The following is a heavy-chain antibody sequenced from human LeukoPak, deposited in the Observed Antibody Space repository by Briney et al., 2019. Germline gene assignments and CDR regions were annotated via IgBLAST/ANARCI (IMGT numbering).Heavy chain of an antibody. Sequence: GGSLRLSCAASGFTFGSYSMNWVRQAPGKGLEWVLSISSSSSYIYYADSVKGRFTISRDNAKNSLYLQMNSLRAEDTAVYYCARDQTAAGSRGGYWGQGTLVTVSS. CDR3: ARDQTAAGSRGGY. D-gene: IGHD6-13*01. CDR2: ISSSSSYI. J-gene: IGHJ4*02. V-gene: IGHV3-21*01. CDR1: GFTFGSYS.